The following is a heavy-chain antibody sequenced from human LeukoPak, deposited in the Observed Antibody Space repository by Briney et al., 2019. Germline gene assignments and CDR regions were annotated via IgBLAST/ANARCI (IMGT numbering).Heavy chain of an antibody. CDR2: ISSSSSYI. CDR3: ARDRYDRSGYYDY. J-gene: IGHJ4*02. V-gene: IGHV3-21*01. D-gene: IGHD3-22*01. CDR1: GFTFSSAW. Sequence: GGSLRLSCAASGFTFSSAWVSWVRQAPGKGLEWVSSISSSSSYIHYTDSVKGRFTISRDNTKKSLYLQMNSLRAEDTAVYYCARDRYDRSGYYDYWGQGTLVTVSS.